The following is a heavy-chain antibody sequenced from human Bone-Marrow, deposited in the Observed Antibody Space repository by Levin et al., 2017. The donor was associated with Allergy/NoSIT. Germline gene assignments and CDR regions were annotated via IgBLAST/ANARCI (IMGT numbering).Heavy chain of an antibody. J-gene: IGHJ5*02. CDR1: GFTVSSSY. Sequence: GGSLRLSCAASGFTVSSSYMSWVRQAPGKGLEWVAVFYSASSTLYADSVKGRFIISRDNSKNTLYLQMNSLRAEDTGIYYCARDVEGYSYGCAWGQGTLVTVSS. D-gene: IGHD5-18*01. CDR3: ARDVEGYSYGCA. V-gene: IGHV3-66*01. CDR2: FYSASST.